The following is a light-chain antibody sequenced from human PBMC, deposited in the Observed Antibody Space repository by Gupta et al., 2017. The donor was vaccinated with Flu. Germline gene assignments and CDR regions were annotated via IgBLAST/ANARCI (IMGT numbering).Light chain of an antibody. Sequence: DAVMTQSPLSLPVTLGQPASISCRSSESLVYSDEESYVSWFHQRPGQSPRRLIYKASNRDSGVPDRISGSGSGTDFTLTISRLEAEDVGVYYCMHSTRWPWTFGQGTKVEI. CDR2: KAS. J-gene: IGKJ1*01. CDR1: ESLVYSDEESY. V-gene: IGKV2-30*01. CDR3: MHSTRWPWT.